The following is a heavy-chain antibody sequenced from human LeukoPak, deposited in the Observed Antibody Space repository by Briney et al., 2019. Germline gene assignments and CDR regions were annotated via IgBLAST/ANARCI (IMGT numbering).Heavy chain of an antibody. J-gene: IGHJ4*02. Sequence: PGGSLTLSCEDSGFTFRSYEMSWVRQAPGKGLEWIAYLSSSGSAFSYADSVKGRFTIARDNAKNSVYLEMNSLRAEDTALYYCARDRGNGFNSYFFDYWGQGTLVTVSS. CDR2: LSSSGSAF. V-gene: IGHV3-48*03. D-gene: IGHD5-24*01. CDR1: GFTFRSYE. CDR3: ARDRGNGFNSYFFDY.